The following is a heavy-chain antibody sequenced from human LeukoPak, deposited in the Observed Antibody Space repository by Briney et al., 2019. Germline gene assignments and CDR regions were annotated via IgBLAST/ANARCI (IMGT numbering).Heavy chain of an antibody. J-gene: IGHJ4*02. CDR3: ARSGYYPYYFDY. V-gene: IGHV2-5*01. CDR1: GFSLSTSGVG. Sequence: SGPTLVKPTQTLTLTCTFSGFSLSTSGVGVGWIRQPPGKALEWLALIYWNDDKRYSPSLESRLTITKDASKNQVVLTMTNMDPVDTATYYCARSGYYPYYFDYWGQGTLVTVSS. D-gene: IGHD3-22*01. CDR2: IYWNDDK.